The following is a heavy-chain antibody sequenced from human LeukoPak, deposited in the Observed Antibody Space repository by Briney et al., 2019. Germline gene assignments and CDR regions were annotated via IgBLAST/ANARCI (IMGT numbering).Heavy chain of an antibody. Sequence: PGGSLRLSCAASGFTVSRNYMSWFRQPPGKGLEWVAVSYSGGDTYYPDSVKGRFTVSRDNPKNKVYLQMNSLRAEDTAVYFCARSPVLDRNDWSFADWGQGTLVTVSS. J-gene: IGHJ4*02. CDR1: GFTVSRNY. D-gene: IGHD1-1*01. V-gene: IGHV3-53*01. CDR3: ARSPVLDRNDWSFAD. CDR2: SYSGGDT.